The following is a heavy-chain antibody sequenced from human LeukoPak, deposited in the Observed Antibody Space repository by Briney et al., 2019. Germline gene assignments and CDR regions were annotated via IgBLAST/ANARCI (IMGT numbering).Heavy chain of an antibody. V-gene: IGHV1-18*01. CDR1: GYTFTSYG. Sequence: ASVKVSCKASGYTFTSYGISWVRQAPGQGLEWMGWISAYNGNTNYAQKLQGRVTMTTDTSTSTAYMELRSLRSDDTAVYYCARDQYYDYVWVAYYYMDVWGKGTTVTVSS. D-gene: IGHD3-16*01. CDR2: ISAYNGNT. CDR3: ARDQYYDYVWVAYYYMDV. J-gene: IGHJ6*03.